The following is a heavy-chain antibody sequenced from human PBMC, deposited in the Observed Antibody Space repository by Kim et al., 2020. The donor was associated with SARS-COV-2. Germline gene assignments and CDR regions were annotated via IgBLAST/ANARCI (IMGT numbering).Heavy chain of an antibody. J-gene: IGHJ6*02. CDR3: ARGFGESLIFYYGMDV. Sequence: SVKVSCKASGGTFSSYAISWVRQAPGQGLEWMGGIIPIFGTANYAQKFQGRVTITADESTSTAYMELSSLRSEDTAVYYCARGFGESLIFYYGMDVWGQGTTVTVSS. D-gene: IGHD3-10*01. CDR2: IIPIFGTA. CDR1: GGTFSSYA. V-gene: IGHV1-69*13.